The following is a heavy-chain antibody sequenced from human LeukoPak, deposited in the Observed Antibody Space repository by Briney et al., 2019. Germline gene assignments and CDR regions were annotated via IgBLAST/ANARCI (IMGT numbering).Heavy chain of an antibody. CDR1: GGTFSSYA. CDR3: ARDRLNYDILTGFPY. CDR2: IIPIFGTA. D-gene: IGHD3-9*01. V-gene: IGHV1-69*01. Sequence: SVKVSCKASGGTFSSYAISWVRQAPGQGLEWMGGIIPIFGTANYAQKFQGRVTITADESTSTAYMELSSLRSEDTAAYYCARDRLNYDILTGFPYWGQGTLVTVSS. J-gene: IGHJ4*02.